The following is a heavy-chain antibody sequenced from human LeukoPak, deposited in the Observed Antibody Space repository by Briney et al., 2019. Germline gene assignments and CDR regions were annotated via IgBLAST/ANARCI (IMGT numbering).Heavy chain of an antibody. J-gene: IGHJ3*02. CDR2: ISSSGSTI. CDR3: ARDRRYCSSTSCYDAFDI. D-gene: IGHD2-2*01. V-gene: IGHV3-11*01. Sequence: GGSLRLSCAASGFTFSDYYMSWIRQAPGKGLEWVSYISSSGSTIYYADSVKGRFTISRDNAKNSLYLQMNSLRAEDTALYHCARDRRYCSSTSCYDAFDIWGQGTMVTVSS. CDR1: GFTFSDYY.